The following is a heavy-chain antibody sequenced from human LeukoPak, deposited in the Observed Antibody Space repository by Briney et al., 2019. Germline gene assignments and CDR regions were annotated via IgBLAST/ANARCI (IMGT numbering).Heavy chain of an antibody. Sequence: PGGSLRLSCAASGFTVSSNYMNWVRQAPGKGLEWVSVLYSGGDTYYTDSVKGRFTISRDNSKNTLYLQMNSLRVEDTAVYYCARARGSGWLDFDCWGQGTLVTVSP. CDR3: ARARGSGWLDFDC. J-gene: IGHJ4*02. CDR1: GFTVSSNY. V-gene: IGHV3-53*01. CDR2: LYSGGDT. D-gene: IGHD6-19*01.